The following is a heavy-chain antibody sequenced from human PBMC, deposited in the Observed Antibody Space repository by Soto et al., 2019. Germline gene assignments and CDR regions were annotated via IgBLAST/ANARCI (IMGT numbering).Heavy chain of an antibody. D-gene: IGHD3-3*01. CDR1: GFTFSSYA. CDR3: AKRRRITIFGVVTSYGGMDV. Sequence: GGSLRLSCAASGFTFSSYAMSWVRQAPWKGLEWVSAISGSGGSTYYADSVKGRFTISRDNSKNTLYLQMNSLRAEDTAVYYCAKRRRITIFGVVTSYGGMDVWGQGTTVTVSS. V-gene: IGHV3-23*01. J-gene: IGHJ6*02. CDR2: ISGSGGST.